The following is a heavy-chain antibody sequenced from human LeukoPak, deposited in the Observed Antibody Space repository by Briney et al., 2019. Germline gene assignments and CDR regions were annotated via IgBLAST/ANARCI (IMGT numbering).Heavy chain of an antibody. CDR3: AKVLDILTADYFRPDVYYFDY. V-gene: IGHV3-30*02. CDR2: IRLDGSTK. J-gene: IGHJ4*02. Sequence: GGSLRLSCAASGFTFSSYVVHWARHAPGKGLEWVTFIRLDGSTKYYSASAKGRFTISRDNSKNTVYLQMNSLRPDDTAIYYCAKVLDILTADYFRPDVYYFDYWGRGTLVTVSS. CDR1: GFTFSSYV. D-gene: IGHD3-9*01.